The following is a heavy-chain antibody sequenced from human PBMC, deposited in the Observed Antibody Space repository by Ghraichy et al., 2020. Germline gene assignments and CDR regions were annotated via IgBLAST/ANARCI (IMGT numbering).Heavy chain of an antibody. CDR2: INHSGST. CDR1: GGSFSGYY. V-gene: IGHV4-34*01. D-gene: IGHD2-15*01. Sequence: ESLNISCAVYGGSFSGYYWSWIRQPPGKGLEWIGEINHSGSTNYNPSLKSRVTISVDTSKNQFSLKLSSVTAADTAVYYCARWGRLGYCSGGSCYSNTDYYYYGMDVWGQGTTVTVSS. J-gene: IGHJ6*02. CDR3: ARWGRLGYCSGGSCYSNTDYYYYGMDV.